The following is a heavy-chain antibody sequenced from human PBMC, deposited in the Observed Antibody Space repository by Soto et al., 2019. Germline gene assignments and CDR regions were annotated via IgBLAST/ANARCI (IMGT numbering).Heavy chain of an antibody. CDR3: ARHQQKEADPPVGGYYGMDV. CDR1: GGSISSSSYY. Sequence: SETLSLTCTVSGGSISSSSYYWGWIRKPPGKGLEWIGRIYYSGSTYYNPSLKSRVTISVDTSKNQFSLKLSSVTAADTAVYYCARHQQKEADPPVGGYYGMDVWGQGTTVTVSS. V-gene: IGHV4-39*01. CDR2: IYYSGST. J-gene: IGHJ6*02. D-gene: IGHD1-26*01.